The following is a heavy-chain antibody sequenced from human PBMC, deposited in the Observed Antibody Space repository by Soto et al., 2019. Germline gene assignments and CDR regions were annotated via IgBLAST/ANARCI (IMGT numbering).Heavy chain of an antibody. Sequence: QVQLVQSGAEVKKPGASVKVSCKASGYTFTSYGISWVRQAPGQGLEWMGWTSAYNGNTNYAQKLQGRVTMTTDTSTSTAYMELRSLRSDDTAVYYCARSAYYEILTGYYNVMGYWGQGTLVTVSS. V-gene: IGHV1-18*01. CDR3: ARSAYYEILTGYYNVMGY. CDR1: GYTFTSYG. D-gene: IGHD3-9*01. J-gene: IGHJ4*02. CDR2: TSAYNGNT.